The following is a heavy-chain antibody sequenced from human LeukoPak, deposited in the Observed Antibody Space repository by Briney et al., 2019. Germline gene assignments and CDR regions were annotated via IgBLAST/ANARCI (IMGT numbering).Heavy chain of an antibody. D-gene: IGHD4-17*01. V-gene: IGHV3-33*01. J-gene: IGHJ4*02. CDR2: IWYDGSNK. CDR1: GFTFSSYG. Sequence: QPGRSLRLSCAASGFTFSSYGMHWVRQAPGKGLEWVAVIWYDGSNKYYADSVKGRFTITRDNSKNTLYLQMNSLRAEDTAVYYCARDGHDYGDYGLDYWGQGTLVTVSS. CDR3: ARDGHDYGDYGLDY.